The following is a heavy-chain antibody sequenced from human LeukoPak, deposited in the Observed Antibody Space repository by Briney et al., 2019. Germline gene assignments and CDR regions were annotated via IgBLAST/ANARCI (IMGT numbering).Heavy chain of an antibody. Sequence: LPGASLRLSCAASGFTFSSYAMSWVRQAPGKGLEWVSGISYSGGTTYYADSVKGRFTISRDNSQNTLYLQMNSLRAEDTAVYYCAKGGQMMVEVARRGAFDIWGQGTMVTVSS. D-gene: IGHD1-1*01. V-gene: IGHV3-23*01. CDR2: ISYSGGTT. CDR1: GFTFSSYA. J-gene: IGHJ3*02. CDR3: AKGGQMMVEVARRGAFDI.